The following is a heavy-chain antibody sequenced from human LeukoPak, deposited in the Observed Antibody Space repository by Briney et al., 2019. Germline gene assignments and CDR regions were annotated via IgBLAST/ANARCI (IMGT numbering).Heavy chain of an antibody. CDR2: IHYSGST. CDR3: AGDHQGTYFDFWSGSKANNYYYMDV. CDR1: GGSISSSTYY. D-gene: IGHD3-3*01. Sequence: SETLSLTCTVSGGSISSSTYYWGWIRQPPGKGLEWIGTIHYSGSTYYNTSLKSRVSISVDTSKNQFSLKLRSVTAADTAVYYCAGDHQGTYFDFWSGSKANNYYYMDVWGKGTTVTVSS. J-gene: IGHJ6*03. V-gene: IGHV4-39*07.